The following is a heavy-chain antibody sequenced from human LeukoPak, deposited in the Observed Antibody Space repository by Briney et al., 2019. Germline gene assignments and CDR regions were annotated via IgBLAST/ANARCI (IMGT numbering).Heavy chain of an antibody. CDR1: GFTFSSYS. CDR3: ARVAHGTSYYYYYYMDV. CDR2: ISSSSSTI. D-gene: IGHD3/OR15-3a*01. J-gene: IGHJ6*03. Sequence: GGSLRLSCAASGFTFSSYSMNWVRQAPGKGLEWVSYISSSSSTIYYADSVKGRFTISRDNAKNSLYLQMNSLRAEDTAVYYCARVAHGTSYYYYYYMDVWGKGTTVTVSS. V-gene: IGHV3-48*01.